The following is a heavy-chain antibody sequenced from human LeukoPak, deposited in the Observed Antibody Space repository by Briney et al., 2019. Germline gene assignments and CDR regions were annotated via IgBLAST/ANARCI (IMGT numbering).Heavy chain of an antibody. CDR2: IIPIFGTA. CDR1: GGTFSSYA. Sequence: SVKVSCKASGGTFSSYAISWVRQAPGQGLEWMGGIIPIFGTANYAQKFQGRVTITADESTSTAYMELSSLRSEDTAVYYCARGDYDTLTGPYYYYYGMDVWGKGTTVTVSS. D-gene: IGHD3-9*01. V-gene: IGHV1-69*01. CDR3: ARGDYDTLTGPYYYYYGMDV. J-gene: IGHJ6*04.